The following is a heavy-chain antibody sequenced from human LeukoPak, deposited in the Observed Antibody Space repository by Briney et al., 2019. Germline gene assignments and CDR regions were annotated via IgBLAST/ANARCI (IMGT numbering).Heavy chain of an antibody. D-gene: IGHD3-22*01. J-gene: IGHJ6*03. CDR2: IYTSGST. CDR1: GGSLSSGSYY. CDR3: ARSGDSSIYYYYYMDV. Sequence: SETLSLTCTVSGGSLSSGSYYWSWIRQPAGKGLEWIGRIYTSGSTNYNPSLKSRVTISVDTSKNQFSLKLSSVTAADTAVYYCARSGDSSIYYYYYMDVWGKGTTVTVSS. V-gene: IGHV4-61*02.